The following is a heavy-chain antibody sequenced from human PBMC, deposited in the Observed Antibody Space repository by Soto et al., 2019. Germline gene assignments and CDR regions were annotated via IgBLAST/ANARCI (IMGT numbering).Heavy chain of an antibody. CDR3: ARRYGTVFDY. J-gene: IGHJ4*02. CDR1: GGSISSYY. D-gene: IGHD6-13*01. V-gene: IGHV4-59*01. Sequence: SETLSLTCTVSGGSISSYYWSWIRQPPGKGPEWIGYIYYSGSTNYNPSLKSRVTISVDTSKNQLSLKVSSVTAADTAVYYCARRYGTVFDYWGQGTLVTVSS. CDR2: IYYSGST.